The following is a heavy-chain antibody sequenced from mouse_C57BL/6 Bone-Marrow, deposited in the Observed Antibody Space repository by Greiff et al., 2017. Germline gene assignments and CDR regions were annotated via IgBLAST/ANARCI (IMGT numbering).Heavy chain of an antibody. V-gene: IGHV1-50*01. J-gene: IGHJ1*03. Sequence: VQLQQPGAELVKPGASVKLSCKASGYTFTSYWMQWVKQRPGQGLEWIGEIDPSDSYTNYNQKFKGKATLTVDTSSSTAYMQLSSLTSEDSAVYDCARETTVVDWYFDVWGTGTTVTVSS. D-gene: IGHD1-1*01. CDR1: GYTFTSYW. CDR3: ARETTVVDWYFDV. CDR2: IDPSDSYT.